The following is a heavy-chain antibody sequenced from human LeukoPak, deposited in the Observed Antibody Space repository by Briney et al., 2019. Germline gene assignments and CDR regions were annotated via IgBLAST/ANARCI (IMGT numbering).Heavy chain of an antibody. CDR3: VSPLEGSGSYYVPRFPPHAFDI. Sequence: PETPSLTPALYVGSLSVYYWSGIPHPPGKGLEWIGEISHSGSANYNPSLKSRVTLSVDTPKNQFSPKLSALSAAHTPGYYCVSPLEGSGSYYVPRFPPHAFDIWGQGTMVTVSS. V-gene: IGHV4-34*01. J-gene: IGHJ3*02. CDR2: ISHSGSA. CDR1: VGSLSVYY. D-gene: IGHD3-10*01.